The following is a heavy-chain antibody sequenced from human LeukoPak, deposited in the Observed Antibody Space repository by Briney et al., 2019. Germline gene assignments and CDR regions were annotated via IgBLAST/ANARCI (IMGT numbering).Heavy chain of an antibody. J-gene: IGHJ4*02. Sequence: GGSLRLSCAASGFTFSSYWMHWVRQAPGKGLVWVSRINSDGSSTSYADSVKGRFTISRDNAKNMLYLQMNSLRAEDTAVYYCARRTTRGYSGYAFDYWGQGTLVTVSS. CDR1: GFTFSSYW. CDR2: INSDGSST. CDR3: ARRTTRGYSGYAFDY. V-gene: IGHV3-74*01. D-gene: IGHD5-12*01.